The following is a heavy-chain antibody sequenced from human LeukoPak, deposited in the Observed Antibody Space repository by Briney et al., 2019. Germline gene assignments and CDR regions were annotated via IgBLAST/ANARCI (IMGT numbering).Heavy chain of an antibody. CDR2: ISGSGGST. J-gene: IGHJ6*03. Sequence: GGSLRLSCAASGFTFSSYAMSWVRQAPGKGLEWVSAISGSGGSTYYADSVKGRFTISRDNSKNTLYLQMNSLRAEDTAVYYCAKSPRERSSSSEYYYYYYMDVWGKGTTVTVSS. CDR3: AKSPRERSSSSEYYYYYYMDV. V-gene: IGHV3-23*01. D-gene: IGHD6-6*01. CDR1: GFTFSSYA.